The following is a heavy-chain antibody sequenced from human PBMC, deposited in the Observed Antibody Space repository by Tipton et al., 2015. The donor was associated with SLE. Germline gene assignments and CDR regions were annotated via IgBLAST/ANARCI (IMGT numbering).Heavy chain of an antibody. V-gene: IGHV4-61*05. J-gene: IGHJ3*01. CDR3: ARGYTPDGFEL. CDR2: IFYSDNT. D-gene: IGHD5-18*01. Sequence: LRLSCTVSGGSISSSTYYWGWIRQPPGKGLEWIGYIFYSDNTNYNPSLKSRVTISVDTSKNQFSLELNSVTAADTAVYYCARGYTPDGFELWGPGTMVTVTS. CDR1: GGSISSSTYY.